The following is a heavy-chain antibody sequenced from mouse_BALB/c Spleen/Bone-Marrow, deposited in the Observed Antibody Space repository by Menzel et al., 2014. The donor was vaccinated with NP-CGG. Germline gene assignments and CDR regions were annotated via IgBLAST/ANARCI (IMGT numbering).Heavy chain of an antibody. CDR3: VAYYRYEYYFDY. D-gene: IGHD2-14*01. CDR1: GFNIKDYY. J-gene: IGHJ2*01. Sequence: EVQLQQSGAELVRPGALVKLSCKASGFNIKDYYMHWVKQRPEQGLEWIGWIDPENGNTIYDPKFQGKASITADTSSNPAYLQLSSLTSEDTAVYYCVAYYRYEYYFDYWGQGTTLTVSS. V-gene: IGHV14-1*02. CDR2: IDPENGNT.